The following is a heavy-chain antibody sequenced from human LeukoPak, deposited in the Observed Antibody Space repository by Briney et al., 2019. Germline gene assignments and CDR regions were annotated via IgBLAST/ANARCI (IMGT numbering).Heavy chain of an antibody. D-gene: IGHD2-15*01. J-gene: IGHJ3*02. Sequence: SETLSLTCTVSGGSISSYYWSWIRQPPGKGLEWIGYIYYSGSTNHNPSLKSRVTISVDTSKNQFSLKLSSVTAADTAVYYCARDLSGGSCFDIWGQGTMVTVSS. CDR2: IYYSGST. CDR1: GGSISSYY. V-gene: IGHV4-59*01. CDR3: ARDLSGGSCFDI.